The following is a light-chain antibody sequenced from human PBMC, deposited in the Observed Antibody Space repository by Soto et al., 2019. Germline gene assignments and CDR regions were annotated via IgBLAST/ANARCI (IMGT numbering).Light chain of an antibody. V-gene: IGLV4-60*03. CDR1: SGHSSYI. CDR2: LEGSGSY. J-gene: IGLJ1*01. CDR3: ENWDSNTSYV. Sequence: QPVLTQSSSASASLGSSVKLTCTLSSGHSSYIIAWHQQQPGKAPRYLMKLEGSGSYNKGSGVPDRFSGPSSGADRYLTISNLQSEDEADYYCENWDSNTSYVFGTGTKV.